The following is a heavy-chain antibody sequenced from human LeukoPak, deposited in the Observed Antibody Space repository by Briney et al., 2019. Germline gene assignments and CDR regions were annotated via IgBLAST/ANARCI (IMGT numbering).Heavy chain of an antibody. D-gene: IGHD1-7*01. CDR1: GFTFGTYG. Sequence: GGSLRLSRAASGFTFGTYGMHWVRQAPGQGLEWVAVISYDGSNKYYADSVKGRFTISRDNSKNTLYLQMISLRAEDTAVYYCAKIRGNLRANYLDYWGQGTLVTVSS. CDR3: AKIRGNLRANYLDY. J-gene: IGHJ4*02. V-gene: IGHV3-30*18. CDR2: ISYDGSNK.